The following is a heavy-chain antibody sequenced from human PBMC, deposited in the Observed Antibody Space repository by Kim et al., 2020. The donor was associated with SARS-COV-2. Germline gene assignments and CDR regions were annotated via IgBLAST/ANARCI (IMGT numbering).Heavy chain of an antibody. CDR2: INHSGST. D-gene: IGHD6-19*01. CDR3: ARDRRGGWYVLKNPSLVNYFDY. Sequence: SETLSLTCAVYGGSFSGYYWSWIRQPPGKGLEWIGEINHSGSTNYNPSLKSRVTISVDTSKNQFSLKLSSVTAADTAVYYCARDRRGGWYVLKNPSLVNYFDYWGQGTLVTVSS. V-gene: IGHV4-34*01. J-gene: IGHJ4*02. CDR1: GGSFSGYY.